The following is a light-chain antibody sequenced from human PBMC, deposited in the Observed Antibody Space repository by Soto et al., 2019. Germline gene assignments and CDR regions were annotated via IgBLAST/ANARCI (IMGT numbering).Light chain of an antibody. Sequence: NFMLTQPHSVSESPGKTVTISCTRSSGSFASNSVQWYQQRPGSSPTTVIYEDNQRPSGVPDRFSGSIDSSSKSASLSISGLKTDDEADYYCQSYDSSNWVFGGGTKLTVL. CDR2: EDN. CDR1: SGSFASNS. V-gene: IGLV6-57*01. CDR3: QSYDSSNWV. J-gene: IGLJ3*02.